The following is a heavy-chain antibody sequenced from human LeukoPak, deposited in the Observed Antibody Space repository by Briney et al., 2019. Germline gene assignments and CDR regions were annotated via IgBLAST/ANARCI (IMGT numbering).Heavy chain of an antibody. CDR2: ISSNGATT. D-gene: IGHD6-6*01. Sequence: PGGSLRLSCSASGFTFNRFYLHWVRQAPGKGLEFVSHISSNGATTYYADSVKGRFTISRDNSKNTLYLQMSSLRADDTAVYYCVKDRSIAAPHNDFFDSWGQGALVTVSS. J-gene: IGHJ4*02. V-gene: IGHV3-64D*06. CDR1: GFTFNRFY. CDR3: VKDRSIAAPHNDFFDS.